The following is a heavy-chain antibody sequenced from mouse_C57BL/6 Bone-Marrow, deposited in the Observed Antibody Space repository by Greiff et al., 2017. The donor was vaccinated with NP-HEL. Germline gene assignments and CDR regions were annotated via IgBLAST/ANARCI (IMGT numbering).Heavy chain of an antibody. CDR1: GYTFTEYT. Sequence: QVQLQQSGAELVKPGASVKLSCKASGYTFTEYTIHWVKQRSGQGLEWIGWIYPGSGSIKYNEKFKDKATLTADKSSSTVYMDRSRLTSVDSAVYFCARHGDYFGSSYGYFDVWGTGTTVTVSS. CDR2: IYPGSGSI. D-gene: IGHD1-1*01. J-gene: IGHJ1*03. CDR3: ARHGDYFGSSYGYFDV. V-gene: IGHV1-62-2*01.